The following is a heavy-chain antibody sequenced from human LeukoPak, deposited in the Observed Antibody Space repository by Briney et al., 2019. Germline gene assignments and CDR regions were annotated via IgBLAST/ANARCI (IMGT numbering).Heavy chain of an antibody. CDR1: GFRFSDYW. CDR2: LKFDGIEN. Sequence: GGSLRLSCVGSGFRFSDYWMTWVRQAPGKGLEWVATLKFDGIENYHVGSVAGRFTISRDNPKNSLYLQMNGLSAEDTAVYCVGNRVVVPNGDWFDSWGRGTLVTVSS. CDR3: GNRVVVPNGDWFDS. V-gene: IGHV3-7*01. D-gene: IGHD2-8*01. J-gene: IGHJ5*01.